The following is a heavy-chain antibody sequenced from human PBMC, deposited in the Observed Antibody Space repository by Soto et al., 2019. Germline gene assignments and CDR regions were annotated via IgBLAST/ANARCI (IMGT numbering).Heavy chain of an antibody. CDR3: RRAYCSSSQANYY. J-gene: IGHJ4*02. CDR1: GYTFTSYD. Sequence: GASVKVSCKASGYTFTSYDINWVRHPTGQRLEWMGWMNPNSGNPGYAQKFQGRVTMTRNTSIRTAYMELTSLRSEDTAAHHCRRAYCSSSQANYYGGQGALVGVS. V-gene: IGHV1-8*01. CDR2: MNPNSGNP. D-gene: IGHD6-13*01.